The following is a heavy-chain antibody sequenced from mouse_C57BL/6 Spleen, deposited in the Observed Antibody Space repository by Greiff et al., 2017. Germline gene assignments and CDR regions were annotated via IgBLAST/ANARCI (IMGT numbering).Heavy chain of an antibody. V-gene: IGHV1-69*01. CDR2: IDPSDSYT. D-gene: IGHD1-2*01. J-gene: IGHJ1*03. Sequence: VQLQQPGAELVMPGASVKLSCKASGYTFTSYWMHWVKQRPGQGLEWIGEIDPSDSYTNYNQKFKGKSTLTVDTSSSTAYMQLSSLTSEDSAVYYCARGVLRPWYFDVWGTGTTVTVSS. CDR3: ARGVLRPWYFDV. CDR1: GYTFTSYW.